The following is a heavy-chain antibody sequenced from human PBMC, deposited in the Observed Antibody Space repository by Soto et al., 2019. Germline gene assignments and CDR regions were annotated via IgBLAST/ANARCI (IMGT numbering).Heavy chain of an antibody. D-gene: IGHD4-17*01. V-gene: IGHV1-3*01. CDR1: GYTFTSYA. J-gene: IGHJ2*01. Sequence: ASVKVSCKASGYTFTSYAMHWVRQAPGQRLEWMGWINAGNGNTKYSQKFQGRVTITRDTSASTAYMELSSLRSEDTAVYYCAREPYGDYVSWYFDHWGRGTLVTVSS. CDR3: AREPYGDYVSWYFDH. CDR2: INAGNGNT.